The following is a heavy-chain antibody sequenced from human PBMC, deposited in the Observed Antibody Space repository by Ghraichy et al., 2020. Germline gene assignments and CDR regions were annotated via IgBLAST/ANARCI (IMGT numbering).Heavy chain of an antibody. D-gene: IGHD5-24*01. Sequence: LSLTCAASGFTFSSYAMSWVRQTPGKGLEWVSVISGSGGSTYYADSVKGRFTISRDNSKNTLSLQMNSLRAEDTAVYYCALHGRDDYNLYCWGQGTLVTVSS. V-gene: IGHV3-23*01. CDR1: GFTFSSYA. CDR3: ALHGRDDYNLYC. J-gene: IGHJ4*02. CDR2: ISGSGGST.